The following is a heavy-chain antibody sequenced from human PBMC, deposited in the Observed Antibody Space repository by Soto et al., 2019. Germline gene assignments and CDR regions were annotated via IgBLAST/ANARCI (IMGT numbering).Heavy chain of an antibody. D-gene: IGHD6-19*01. CDR1: GGTFSSYA. CDR2: IIPIFGTA. Sequence: QVQLVQSGAEVKKPGSSVKVSCKASGGTFSSYAISWVRQAPGQGLEWMGGIIPIFGTANYAQKFQGRVTITADESTSTDYMELSSLRSEDTAVYYCARAASYSSGWPPFDYWGQGTLVTVSS. J-gene: IGHJ4*02. CDR3: ARAASYSSGWPPFDY. V-gene: IGHV1-69*01.